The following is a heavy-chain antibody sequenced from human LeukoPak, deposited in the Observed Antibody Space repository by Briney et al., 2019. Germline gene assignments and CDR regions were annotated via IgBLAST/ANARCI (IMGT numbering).Heavy chain of an antibody. D-gene: IGHD1-7*01. J-gene: IGHJ4*02. CDR2: INPNSGGT. CDR1: GYTFTGYY. Sequence: ASVKASCKASGYTFTGYYMHWVRQAPGQGLEWMGRINPNSGGTNYAQKFQGRVTMTRDTSISTAYMELSRLRSDDTAVYYCARDQLPHPFDYWGQGTLVTVSS. CDR3: ARDQLPHPFDY. V-gene: IGHV1-2*06.